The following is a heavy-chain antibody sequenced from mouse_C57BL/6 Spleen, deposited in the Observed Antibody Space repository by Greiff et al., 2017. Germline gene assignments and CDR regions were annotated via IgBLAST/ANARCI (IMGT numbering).Heavy chain of an antibody. CDR1: GYTFTSYT. V-gene: IGHV1-4*01. D-gene: IGHD2-1*01. CDR3: ARLGYGNYYYAMDY. Sequence: QVQLKQSGAELARPGASVKMSCKASGYTFTSYTMHWVKQRPGQGLEWIGYINPSSGYTKYNQKFKDKATLTADKSSSTAYMQLSSLTSEDSAVYYCARLGYGNYYYAMDYWGQGTSVTVSS. CDR2: INPSSGYT. J-gene: IGHJ4*01.